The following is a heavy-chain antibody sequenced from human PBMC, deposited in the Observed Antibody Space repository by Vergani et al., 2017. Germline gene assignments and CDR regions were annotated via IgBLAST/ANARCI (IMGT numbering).Heavy chain of an antibody. CDR1: GFAFSSFG. J-gene: IGHJ1*01. CDR2: ISGDGANI. Sequence: EVQLLESGGGLVQPGGSLRLSCAASGFAFSSFGMSWVRQAPGKGLEWVSGISGDGANIYYADSVKGRFTISRDNSKSTLYLQMNSLRTEDTAVYYCATKSCGTPGCQIGYFREWGQGTLVTVSS. D-gene: IGHD1-1*01. CDR3: ATKSCGTPGCQIGYFRE. V-gene: IGHV3-23*01.